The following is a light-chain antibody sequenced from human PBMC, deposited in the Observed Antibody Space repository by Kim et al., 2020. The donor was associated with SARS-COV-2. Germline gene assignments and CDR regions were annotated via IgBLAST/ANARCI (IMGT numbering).Light chain of an antibody. J-gene: IGKJ4*01. CDR3: QQYTNSPSPFT. Sequence: GEIASLSCRASQDLNRDFLAWHQHKHGQCPRLLIYATSRRAAGIPDRFSGSGSGTDFTLTINKLEPEDFAVYYCQQYTNSPSPFTFGGGTKVDIK. CDR1: QDLNRDF. V-gene: IGKV3-20*01. CDR2: ATS.